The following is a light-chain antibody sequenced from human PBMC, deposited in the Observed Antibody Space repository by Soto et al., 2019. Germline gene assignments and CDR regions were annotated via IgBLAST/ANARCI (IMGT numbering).Light chain of an antibody. J-gene: IGKJ2*01. CDR3: QQYDSWPPSYT. V-gene: IGKV3-15*01. CDR2: GAS. Sequence: EIVMTQSPAPLSVSLGSRATLSCRASQSVGSYLAWYQQKPGQAPRLLIYGASTRAAGIPARFSGSGSETDFTLNISSLQSKDFAVYYCQQYDSWPPSYTFGQGTKLEIK. CDR1: QSVGSY.